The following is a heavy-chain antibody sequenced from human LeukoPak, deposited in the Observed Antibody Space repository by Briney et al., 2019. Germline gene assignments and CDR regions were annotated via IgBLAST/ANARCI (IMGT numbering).Heavy chain of an antibody. CDR2: ISGSGGST. D-gene: IGHD3-10*01. V-gene: IGHV3-23*01. Sequence: GGSLRLSCAASGFTFSSYAMSWVRQAPGKGLEWVSAISGSGGSTYYADSVKGRFTISRDNSKNTLYLQMDSLRTEDTAVYYCAKVGYYGSGSYYNGGYYFDYWGQGTLVTVSS. CDR3: AKVGYYGSGSYYNGGYYFDY. CDR1: GFTFSSYA. J-gene: IGHJ4*02.